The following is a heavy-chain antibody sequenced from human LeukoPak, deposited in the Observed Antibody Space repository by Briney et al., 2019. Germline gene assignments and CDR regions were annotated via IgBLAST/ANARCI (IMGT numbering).Heavy chain of an antibody. CDR2: ISYDGSSK. D-gene: IGHD4-17*01. J-gene: IGHJ4*02. Sequence: PGGSLRLSCAASGXTFSSYGMHWVRQAPGKGQEWVAVISYDGSSKYYADSVKGRFTISRDNSKNTLFLQMNSLRADDTAVFYCAKDGGFYGENLDYWGQGNLVTVSS. V-gene: IGHV3-30*18. CDR1: GXTFSSYG. CDR3: AKDGGFYGENLDY.